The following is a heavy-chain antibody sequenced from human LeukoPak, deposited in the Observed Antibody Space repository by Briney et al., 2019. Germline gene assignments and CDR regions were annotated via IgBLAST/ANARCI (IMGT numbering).Heavy chain of an antibody. V-gene: IGHV3-30*18. J-gene: IGHJ4*02. Sequence: PGGSLRRSCAASGFTFSSYGMHWVRQAPGKGLEWVAVISYDGSNKYYADSVKGRFTISRDNSKNTLYLQMNSLRAEDTAVYYCAKDGSILTGYYSLDYWGQGTLVTVSS. D-gene: IGHD3-9*01. CDR3: AKDGSILTGYYSLDY. CDR2: ISYDGSNK. CDR1: GFTFSSYG.